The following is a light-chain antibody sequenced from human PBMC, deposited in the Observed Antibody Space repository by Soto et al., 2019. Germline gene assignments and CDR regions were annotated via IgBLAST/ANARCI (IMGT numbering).Light chain of an antibody. V-gene: IGKV1-16*01. CDR2: ATS. Sequence: DIQMTQSPSSLSASVGDRVTITCRASQGIGNYLAWFQQKPGKATKSLIFATSILQSGVPSRFSGSGSGTDFTLTISSLQPEDFATYYCQQCDTYPFTFGPGTTVDIK. CDR1: QGIGNY. CDR3: QQCDTYPFT. J-gene: IGKJ3*01.